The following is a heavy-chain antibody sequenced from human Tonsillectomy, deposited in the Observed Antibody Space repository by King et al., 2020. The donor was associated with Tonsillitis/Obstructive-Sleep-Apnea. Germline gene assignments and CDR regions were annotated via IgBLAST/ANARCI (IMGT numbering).Heavy chain of an antibody. J-gene: IGHJ3*02. Sequence: QLVQSGGGVVQPGRSLRLSCAASGFTFSSYGMYWVRQAPGKGLEWVAVISYDGSNKYHADSVKGRFNISRDNSKKTLYLQMNSLRVEDTAVYYCAKASNYGSGSFSRMRSGAFDIWGQGKMVTVS. CDR3: AKASNYGSGSFSRMRSGAFDI. CDR2: ISYDGSNK. D-gene: IGHD3-10*01. V-gene: IGHV3-30*18. CDR1: GFTFSSYG.